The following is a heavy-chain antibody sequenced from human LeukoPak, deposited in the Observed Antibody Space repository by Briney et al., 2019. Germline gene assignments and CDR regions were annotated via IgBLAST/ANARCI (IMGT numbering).Heavy chain of an antibody. CDR3: ARGVAAAGTTLYNWFDP. D-gene: IGHD6-13*01. V-gene: IGHV4-4*07. CDR1: GGSISSYY. J-gene: IGHJ5*02. Sequence: SETLSLTCTVSGGSISSYYWSWIRQPAGKGLEWIGRIYTSGSTNYNPSLKSRVTMSVDTSKNQCSLKLSSVTAADTAVYYCARGVAAAGTTLYNWFDPWGQGTLVTVSS. CDR2: IYTSGST.